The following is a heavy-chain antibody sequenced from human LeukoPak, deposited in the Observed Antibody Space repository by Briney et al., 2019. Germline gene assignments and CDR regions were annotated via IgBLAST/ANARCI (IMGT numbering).Heavy chain of an antibody. J-gene: IGHJ6*03. D-gene: IGHD3-3*01. CDR1: GYSFTSYG. CDR2: ISAYNGNT. CDR3: ARDPATIFGAPYYYYMDV. Sequence: ASVKLSCKASGYSFTSYGISWVRQAPGQGLEWMGWISAYNGNTNYAQKLQGRVTMTTDTSTSTAYMELRSLRSDDTAVYYCARDPATIFGAPYYYYMDVWGKGTTVTVSS. V-gene: IGHV1-18*01.